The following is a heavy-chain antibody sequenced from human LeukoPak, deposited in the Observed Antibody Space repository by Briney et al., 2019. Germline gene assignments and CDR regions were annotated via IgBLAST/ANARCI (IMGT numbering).Heavy chain of an antibody. V-gene: IGHV3-74*01. CDR3: ARRRASRDGYNYFDY. D-gene: IGHD5-24*01. J-gene: IGHJ4*02. Sequence: GGSLRLSCAASGFTFSSHWMHWVRQAPGKGLVWVSRINSDGSSTSYADSVKGRFTISRDNAKNTLYLQMNSLRAEDTAVYYCARRRASRDGYNYFDYWGQGTLVTVSS. CDR2: INSDGSST. CDR1: GFTFSSHW.